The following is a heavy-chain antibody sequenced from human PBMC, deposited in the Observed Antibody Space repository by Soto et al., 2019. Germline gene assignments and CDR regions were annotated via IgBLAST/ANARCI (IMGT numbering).Heavy chain of an antibody. V-gene: IGHV3-23*01. CDR1: GFSFTSYA. Sequence: PGGSLRLSCTASGFSFTSYAMSWVRQAPGKGLEWVSGISGGGGTTYYTDSVKGRFTISRDNFKNTLYLQMKSLRAEDTAVYYCAKQSASDVYFDSWGQGTRVTVSS. CDR2: ISGGGGTT. J-gene: IGHJ4*02. D-gene: IGHD3-10*01. CDR3: AKQSASDVYFDS.